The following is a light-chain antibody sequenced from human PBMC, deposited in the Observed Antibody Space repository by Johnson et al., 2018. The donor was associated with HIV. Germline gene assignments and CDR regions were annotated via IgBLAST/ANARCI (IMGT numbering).Light chain of an antibody. V-gene: IGLV1-51*02. CDR3: GLWDTSLSAGGV. CDR1: SSNIGNNY. J-gene: IGLJ1*01. CDR2: KND. Sequence: QSVLTQPPSVSAAPGQKVTISCSGSSSNIGNNYVSWYQQLPGTAPKLLIYKNDKRPSGIPDRFSGSKSATSATLGITGLQTGDEADYYCGLWDTSLSAGGVFGTGTKVTVL.